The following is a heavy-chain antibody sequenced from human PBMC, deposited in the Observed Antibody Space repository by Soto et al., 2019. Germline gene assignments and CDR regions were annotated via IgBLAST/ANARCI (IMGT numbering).Heavy chain of an antibody. V-gene: IGHV1-2*02. CDR3: AREPMVRAAHGFDI. D-gene: IGHD3-10*01. CDR1: GYRFETYA. CDR2: TSSYNIDT. J-gene: IGHJ3*02. Sequence: ASVKVSCKSSGYRFETYAMNWVRQAPGQGLEWMGWTSSYNIDTFYADKFQGRVTMTRDTSITTAYMELSRLRSDDTAVYYCAREPMVRAAHGFDIWGQGTMVTVSS.